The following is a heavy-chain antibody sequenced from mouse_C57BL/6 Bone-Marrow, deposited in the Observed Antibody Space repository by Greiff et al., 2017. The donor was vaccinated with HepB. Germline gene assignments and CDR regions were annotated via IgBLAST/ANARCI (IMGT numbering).Heavy chain of an antibody. Sequence: VKLMESGAELVRPGTSVKMSCKASGYTFTNYWIGWAKQRPGHGLEWIGDIYPGGGYTNYNEKFKGKATLTADKSSSTAYMQFSSLTSEDSAIYYCARWITTVVAHYFDYWGQGTTLTVSS. CDR1: GYTFTNYW. CDR3: ARWITTVVAHYFDY. D-gene: IGHD1-1*01. J-gene: IGHJ2*01. CDR2: IYPGGGYT. V-gene: IGHV1-63*01.